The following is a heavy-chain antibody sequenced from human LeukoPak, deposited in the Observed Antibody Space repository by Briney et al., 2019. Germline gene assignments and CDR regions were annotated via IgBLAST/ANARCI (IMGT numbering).Heavy chain of an antibody. CDR1: GGSISSGSYY. CDR2: IYTSGST. D-gene: IGHD2-2*01. CDR3: AREAYCSSTSCYARYFQH. V-gene: IGHV4-61*02. J-gene: IGHJ1*01. Sequence: KSSETLSLTCTVSGGSISSGSYYWSWIRQPAGKGLEWIGRIYTSGSTNYNPSLKSRVTISVDTSKNQFSLKLSSVTAADTAVYYCAREAYCSSTSCYARYFQHWGQGTLVTVSS.